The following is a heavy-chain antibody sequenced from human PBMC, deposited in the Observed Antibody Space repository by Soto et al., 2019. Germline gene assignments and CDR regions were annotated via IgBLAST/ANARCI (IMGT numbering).Heavy chain of an antibody. CDR2: VYPGDSDT. CDR3: ARQSTSAPKDY. D-gene: IGHD3-10*01. Sequence: GEPLTICCKGSGCRFTTYWIAWVRKMPGKGLEWVGVVYPGDSDTRYSPSFEGHVTMSVDKSISTALLQWNSLKASDNAIYFCARQSTSAPKDYWGQGTLV. J-gene: IGHJ4*01. V-gene: IGHV5-51*01. CDR1: GCRFTTYW.